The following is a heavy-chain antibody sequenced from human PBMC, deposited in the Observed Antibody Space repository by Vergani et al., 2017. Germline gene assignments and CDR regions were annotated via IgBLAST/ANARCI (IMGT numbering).Heavy chain of an antibody. V-gene: IGHV3-30*18. Sequence: QVQLVESGGGVVQPGRSLRLSCAASGFTFSSYGMHWVRQAPGKGLEWVAVISYDGSNKYYADSVKGRFTISRDNSKNTLYLQMNSLRAEDTAVYYCAKVGYCSSTSCYSGDFDYWGQGTLVTVSS. CDR1: GFTFSSYG. J-gene: IGHJ4*02. CDR2: ISYDGSNK. D-gene: IGHD2-2*02. CDR3: AKVGYCSSTSCYSGDFDY.